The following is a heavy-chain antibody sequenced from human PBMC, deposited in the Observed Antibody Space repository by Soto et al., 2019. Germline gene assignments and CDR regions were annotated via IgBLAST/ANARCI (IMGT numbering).Heavy chain of an antibody. Sequence: GGSLRLSCVASGVTFWSRAMSWVRQAPGGGVQWVATITDNGGDAKYADSVRGRFVISRDNSKKTLYLQMTSLPAEDSAMYFCARGSTESYPGSRIFDFWGRGTLVTVSS. V-gene: IGHV3-23*01. CDR1: GVTFWSRA. CDR2: ITDNGGDA. J-gene: IGHJ4*02. D-gene: IGHD3-10*01. CDR3: ARGSTESYPGSRIFDF.